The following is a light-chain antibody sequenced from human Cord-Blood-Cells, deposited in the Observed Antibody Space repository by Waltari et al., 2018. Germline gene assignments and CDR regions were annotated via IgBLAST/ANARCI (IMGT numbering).Light chain of an antibody. Sequence: QSALTQPASVSGSPGQSITISCTGTSSDVGSYNLVSWYQQHPGKAPKLMIYEGSNRPSGVSTRCSGSKSGNTASLTISGLQAEDEADYYCCSYAGSSTFVFGTGTKVTVL. CDR1: SSDVGSYNL. J-gene: IGLJ1*01. CDR2: EGS. CDR3: CSYAGSSTFV. V-gene: IGLV2-23*01.